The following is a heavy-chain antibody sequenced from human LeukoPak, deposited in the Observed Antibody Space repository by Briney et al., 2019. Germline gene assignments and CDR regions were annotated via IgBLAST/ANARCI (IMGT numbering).Heavy chain of an antibody. J-gene: IGHJ4*02. CDR1: GFTFSSYS. Sequence: GRSLRLSCAASGFTFSSYSMNWVRQAPGKGLEWVSSISSSSSYIYYADSVKGRFTISRDNAKNSLYLQMNSLRAEDTAVYYCARDSGLLWFGELHYWGQGTLVTVSS. CDR3: ARDSGLLWFGELHY. CDR2: ISSSSSYI. D-gene: IGHD3-10*01. V-gene: IGHV3-21*01.